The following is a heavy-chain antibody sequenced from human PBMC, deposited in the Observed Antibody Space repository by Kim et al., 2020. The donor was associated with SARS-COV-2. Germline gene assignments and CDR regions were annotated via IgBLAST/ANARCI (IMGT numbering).Heavy chain of an antibody. V-gene: IGHV4-34*01. Sequence: SETLSLTCAVYGGSFSGYYWSWIRQPPGKGLEWIGEINHSGSTNYNPSLKSRVTISVDTSKNQFSLKLSSVTAADTAVYYCARVSRFLEWFQRTYYYYGMDVWGQGTTVTVSS. CDR2: INHSGST. J-gene: IGHJ6*02. CDR1: GGSFSGYY. D-gene: IGHD3-3*01. CDR3: ARVSRFLEWFQRTYYYYGMDV.